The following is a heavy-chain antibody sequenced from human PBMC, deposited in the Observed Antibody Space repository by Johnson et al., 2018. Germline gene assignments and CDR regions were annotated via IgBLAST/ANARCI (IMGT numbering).Heavy chain of an antibody. Sequence: VQLQESGPGLVKPSETLSLTCTVSGGSVSSSTYYWGWIRQSPGRGLEWIGSIFYRGRTSYNPSLKSRVTISVDTSKNQFSLKLSSVTAPDTSVYYSARHPYYYYYGMDVWGQGTTVTVSS. V-gene: IGHV4-39*01. J-gene: IGHJ6*02. CDR1: GGSVSSSTYY. CDR3: ARHPYYYYYGMDV. CDR2: IFYRGRT.